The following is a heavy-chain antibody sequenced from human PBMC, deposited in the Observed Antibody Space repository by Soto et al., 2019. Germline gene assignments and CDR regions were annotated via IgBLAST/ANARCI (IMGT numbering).Heavy chain of an antibody. V-gene: IGHV4-61*01. CDR3: ASPDCSGGSCRDDAFDI. CDR2: VYYTGTT. CDR1: GGSVTSGKFY. Sequence: QVQLQESCPGLVKPSETLSLTCSVSGGSVTSGKFYWTWIRQPPGKGLEWIGYVYYTGTTNYNPSLKSRVTISVDTSKNQFSLKLTSVTAADTAVYFCASPDCSGGSCRDDAFDIWGQGTMVTVSS. J-gene: IGHJ3*02. D-gene: IGHD2-15*01.